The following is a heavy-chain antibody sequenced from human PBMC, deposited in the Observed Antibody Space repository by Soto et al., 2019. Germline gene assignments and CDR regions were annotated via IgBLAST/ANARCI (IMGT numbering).Heavy chain of an antibody. V-gene: IGHV4-61*08. J-gene: IGHJ4*02. Sequence: QVQLQESGPGLVKPLETLSLTCTVTGGSVSSGAYYWSWIRQPPEKGLEWIGYIYYSGPTNYSPALKSRVTISVDTSKNQSSLTLTSVTAADAAVYYCARAISTGYNILTGYYMDYWGQGSLVTVSS. CDR1: GGSVSSGAYY. CDR3: ARAISTGYNILTGYYMDY. CDR2: IYYSGPT. D-gene: IGHD3-9*01.